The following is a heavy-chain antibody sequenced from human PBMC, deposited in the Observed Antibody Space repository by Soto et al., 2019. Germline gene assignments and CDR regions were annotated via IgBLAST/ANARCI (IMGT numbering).Heavy chain of an antibody. V-gene: IGHV4-31*03. J-gene: IGHJ4*02. CDR1: GGPFSAGGYY. D-gene: IGHD4-17*01. CDR3: ARGDSTVSSVFDY. Sequence: PSETLSLTCTVSGGPFSAGGYYWSWIRQAPGKGLEWIGYILQNGDTSYNPPLKSRVTISTDTSKRQFSLKLTSVTAADTAVYYCARGDSTVSSVFDYWGQGLLVTV. CDR2: ILQNGDT.